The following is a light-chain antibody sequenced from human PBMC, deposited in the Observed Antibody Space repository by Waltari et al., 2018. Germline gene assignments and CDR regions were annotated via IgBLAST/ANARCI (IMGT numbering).Light chain of an antibody. J-gene: IGKJ1*01. CDR2: DAS. Sequence: EIVLTQSPATLSLSPGDRATLSCRASQNIINFLAWYQQKPGQAPRILIFDASKRATGIPARFSGSGSGTDFTLTISSLEPEDFAVYYCHQRRNWPGTFGQGTKVEIK. CDR1: QNIINF. V-gene: IGKV3-11*01. CDR3: HQRRNWPGT.